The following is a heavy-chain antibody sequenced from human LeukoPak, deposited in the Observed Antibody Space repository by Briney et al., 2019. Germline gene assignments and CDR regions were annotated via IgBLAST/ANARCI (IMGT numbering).Heavy chain of an antibody. D-gene: IGHD6-13*01. CDR3: ARGWYGDAFDI. CDR2: TRNKANSYTT. CDR1: GFTFSRYG. J-gene: IGHJ3*02. Sequence: GGSLRLSCAASGFTFSRYGMHWVRQAPGKGLEWVGRTRNKANSYTTAYAASVKGRFTISRDDSKNSLYLQMNSLKTEDTAVYYCARGWYGDAFDIWGQGTMVTVSS. V-gene: IGHV3-72*01.